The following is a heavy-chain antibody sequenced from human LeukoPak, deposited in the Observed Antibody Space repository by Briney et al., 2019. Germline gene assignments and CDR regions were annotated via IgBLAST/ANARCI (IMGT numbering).Heavy chain of an antibody. CDR1: GGSISSGGYS. CDR3: ARSGLEIPTSGYYYYYGMDV. J-gene: IGHJ6*02. D-gene: IGHD1-26*01. V-gene: IGHV4-30-2*01. CDR2: IYHSGGT. Sequence: PSETLSLTCAVSGGSISSGGYSWSWIRQPPGKGLEWIGYIYHSGGTYYNPSLKSRVTISVDRSKNQFSLKLSSVTAADTAVYYCARSGLEIPTSGYYYYYGMDVWGQGTTVTVSS.